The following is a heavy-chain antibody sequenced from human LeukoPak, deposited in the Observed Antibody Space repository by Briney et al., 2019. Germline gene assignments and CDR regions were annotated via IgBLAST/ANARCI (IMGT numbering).Heavy chain of an antibody. V-gene: IGHV3-9*01. J-gene: IGHJ4*02. CDR1: GFTFDDYA. Sequence: PGRSLRLSCAASGFTFDDYAMHWVRHAPGKGLEWVSGISWNSGSIGYADSVKGRFTISRDNAKNSLYLQMNSLRAEDTALYYCAKAVWSMVRGVTFDYWGQGTLVTVSS. D-gene: IGHD3-10*01. CDR3: AKAVWSMVRGVTFDY. CDR2: ISWNSGSI.